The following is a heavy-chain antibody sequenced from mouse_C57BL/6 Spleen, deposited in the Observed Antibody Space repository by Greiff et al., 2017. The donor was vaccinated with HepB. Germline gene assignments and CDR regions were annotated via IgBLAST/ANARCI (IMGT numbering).Heavy chain of an antibody. CDR1: GYTFTDYN. J-gene: IGHJ2*01. CDR3: ASGTAQAPFDY. D-gene: IGHD3-2*02. Sequence: EVQLQQSGPELVKPGASVKMSCKASGYTFTDYNMHWVKQSHGKSLEWIGYINPNNGGTSYNQKFKGKATLTVNKSSSTAYMELRSLTSEDSAVYYCASGTAQAPFDYWGQGTTLTVSS. CDR2: INPNNGGT. V-gene: IGHV1-22*01.